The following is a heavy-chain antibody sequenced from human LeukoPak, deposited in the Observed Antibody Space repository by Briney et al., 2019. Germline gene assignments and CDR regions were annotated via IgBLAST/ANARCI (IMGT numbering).Heavy chain of an antibody. CDR1: GFTFSSYA. CDR2: IGGSGGTT. D-gene: IGHD6-13*01. J-gene: IGHJ4*02. Sequence: PGGSLRLSCAASGFTFSSYAMSWVRQAPGKGLEWVSLIGGSGGTTYYADSVKGRFTISRDNSKNTLYLQMNSLRVEDTAVYYCARDGQYSSSWVDYWGQGTLVTVSS. CDR3: ARDGQYSSSWVDY. V-gene: IGHV3-23*01.